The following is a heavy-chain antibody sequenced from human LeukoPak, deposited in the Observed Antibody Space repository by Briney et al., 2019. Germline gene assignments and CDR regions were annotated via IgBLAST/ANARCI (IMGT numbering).Heavy chain of an antibody. V-gene: IGHV1-24*01. CDR2: SDPEDGET. CDR1: GYTLTELS. D-gene: IGHD2-2*01. Sequence: ASVKVSCKVSGYTLTELSMHWVRQAPGKGLEWMGGSDPEDGETIYAQKFQGRVTMTEDTSTDTAYMELSSLRSEDTAVYYCARDAEYCSSTSCSVFDYWGQGTLVTVSS. CDR3: ARDAEYCSSTSCSVFDY. J-gene: IGHJ4*02.